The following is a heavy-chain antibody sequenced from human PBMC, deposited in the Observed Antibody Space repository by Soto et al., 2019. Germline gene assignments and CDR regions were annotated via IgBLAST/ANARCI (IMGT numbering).Heavy chain of an antibody. CDR2: VSGSAGST. J-gene: IGHJ4*02. CDR3: AKGGTSSSWYLALDC. Sequence: PGGSLRLSCAASGFTFSTYAMTWVRQAPGKGLEWVSAVSGSAGSTYYADSLKGRFTISRDNSKNTLYLQMSSLRAEDTAIYYCAKGGTSSSWYLALDCWGQGALVTVS. CDR1: GFTFSTYA. V-gene: IGHV3-23*01. D-gene: IGHD6-13*01.